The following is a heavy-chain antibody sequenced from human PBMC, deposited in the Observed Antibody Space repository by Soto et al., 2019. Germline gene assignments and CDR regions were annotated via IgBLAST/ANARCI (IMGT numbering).Heavy chain of an antibody. J-gene: IGHJ4*02. Sequence: PSQTLSLTCAISGDSVSSNSAAWNWIRQSPSRGLEWLGRTYYRSKWYNDYAVSVKSRITINPDTSKNQFSLQLNSVTPEDTAVYYCARDRIGGPIAAAGTGLNFDYWGQGTLVTVSS. CDR2: TYYRSKWYN. D-gene: IGHD6-13*01. CDR3: ARDRIGGPIAAAGTGLNFDY. V-gene: IGHV6-1*01. CDR1: GDSVSSNSAA.